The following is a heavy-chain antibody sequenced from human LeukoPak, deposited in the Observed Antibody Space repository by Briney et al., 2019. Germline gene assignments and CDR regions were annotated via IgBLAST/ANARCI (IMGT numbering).Heavy chain of an antibody. CDR3: ARVGDYYGDYPFDY. CDR2: IYHSGST. Sequence: SETLSLTCAVSGGSISSSNWWSWVRQPPGKGLEWIGEIYHSGSTNYNPSLKSRVTISVDKSKNQFSLKLSSVTAADTAVYYCARVGDYYGDYPFDYWGQGTLVTVSS. J-gene: IGHJ4*02. CDR1: GGSISSSNW. V-gene: IGHV4-4*02. D-gene: IGHD4-17*01.